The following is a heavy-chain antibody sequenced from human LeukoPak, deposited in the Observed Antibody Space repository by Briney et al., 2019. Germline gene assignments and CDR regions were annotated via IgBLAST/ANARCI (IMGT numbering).Heavy chain of an antibody. Sequence: ASVKVSCKASGYTFTGYYMHWVRQAPGQGLEWMGIINPSGGDTSSAQKFQGRLTMTRDTSTSTVYLELNSLRSEDTAVYYCARETTAMLNYWGQGTLVTVSS. J-gene: IGHJ4*02. CDR3: ARETTAMLNY. D-gene: IGHD5-18*01. CDR2: INPSGGDT. V-gene: IGHV1-46*01. CDR1: GYTFTGYY.